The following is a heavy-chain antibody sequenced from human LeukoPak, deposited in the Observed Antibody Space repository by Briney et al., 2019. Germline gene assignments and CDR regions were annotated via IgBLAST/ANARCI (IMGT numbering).Heavy chain of an antibody. CDR1: GFTFDDYA. CDR2: ISWNSGSI. D-gene: IGHD6-13*01. Sequence: PGRSLRLSCAASGFTFDDYAMHWVRQAPGKGLEWVSGISWNSGSIGYADSVKGRFTISRDNAKSSLYLQMNSLRAEDTALYYCAKAGAAGDYYYYYMDVWGKGTTVTVSS. CDR3: AKAGAAGDYYYYYMDV. J-gene: IGHJ6*03. V-gene: IGHV3-9*01.